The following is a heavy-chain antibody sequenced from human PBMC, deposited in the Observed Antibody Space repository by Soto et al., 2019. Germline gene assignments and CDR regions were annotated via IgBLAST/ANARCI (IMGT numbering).Heavy chain of an antibody. V-gene: IGHV4-31*03. CDR2: IYYSGST. D-gene: IGHD2-2*01. J-gene: IGHJ3*02. CDR3: ARDRGEYCSSTSCHDAFDI. Sequence: QVQLQESGPGLVKPSQTLSLTCTVSGGSISSGGYYWSWIRQHPGKGLEWIGYIYYSGSTYYNPSLKGRVTISVDTSKNQFSLKLSSVTAADTAVYYCARDRGEYCSSTSCHDAFDIWGQGTMVTVSS. CDR1: GGSISSGGYY.